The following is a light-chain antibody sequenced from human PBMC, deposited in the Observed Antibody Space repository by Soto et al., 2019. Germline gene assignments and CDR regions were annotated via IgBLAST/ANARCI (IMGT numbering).Light chain of an antibody. CDR3: AAWDDSLNGVV. J-gene: IGLJ2*01. CDR2: SNN. Sequence: QSVLTQTPSASGTPGQRVTISCSGSSSNIGSYTVNWYQQLPGTAPKLLIYSNNQRPSGVPDRFSGSKSGTSASLAISGLQSEDEADYCCAAWDDSLNGVVFGGGTKLTVL. CDR1: SSNIGSYT. V-gene: IGLV1-44*01.